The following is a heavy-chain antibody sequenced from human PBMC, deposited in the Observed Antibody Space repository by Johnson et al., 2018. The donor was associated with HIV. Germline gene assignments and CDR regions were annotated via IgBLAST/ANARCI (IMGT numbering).Heavy chain of an antibody. CDR3: AREQTSMVQGVIWAFDI. CDR1: GFTFSSYA. J-gene: IGHJ3*02. V-gene: IGHV3-30*04. D-gene: IGHD3-10*01. Sequence: QMQLVESGGGVVQPGRSLRLSCAASGFTFSSYAMHWVRHAPGKGLEWVAVISYDGSNKYYADSVKGRFTISRDNSKNTLYLQMNSLRAEDTAVYYCAREQTSMVQGVIWAFDIWGQGTMVTVSS. CDR2: ISYDGSNK.